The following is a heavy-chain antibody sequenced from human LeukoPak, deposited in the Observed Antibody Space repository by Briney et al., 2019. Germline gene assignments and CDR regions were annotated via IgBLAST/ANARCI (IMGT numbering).Heavy chain of an antibody. CDR2: ISSSSSTI. J-gene: IGHJ5*02. CDR3: ERDRRDITTFGVVIDNWFDP. V-gene: IGHV3-48*02. Sequence: GGSLRLSCAASGFTFSSYSMIWVRQAPGKGLEWVSYISSSSSTIYYADSVKGRFTISRDNAKNSLYLQMNSLRDEDTAVYYCERDRRDITTFGVVIDNWFDPWGQGTLVTVSS. D-gene: IGHD3-3*01. CDR1: GFTFSSYS.